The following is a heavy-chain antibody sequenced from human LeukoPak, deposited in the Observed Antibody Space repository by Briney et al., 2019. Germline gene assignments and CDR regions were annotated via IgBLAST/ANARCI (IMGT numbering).Heavy chain of an antibody. J-gene: IGHJ5*02. Sequence: SETLSLTCTVSGGSISSHYWSWIRQPPGKGLEWIGYIYYSGSTNYNPSLKSRVTMSVDTSKNQFSLKLSSVTAADTAVYYRARAAKSHWFDPWGQGTLVTVSS. CDR1: GGSISSHY. CDR2: IYYSGST. CDR3: ARAAKSHWFDP. V-gene: IGHV4-59*11. D-gene: IGHD2-15*01.